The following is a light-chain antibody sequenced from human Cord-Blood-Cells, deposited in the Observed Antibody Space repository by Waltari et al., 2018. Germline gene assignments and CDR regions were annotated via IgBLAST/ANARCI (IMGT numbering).Light chain of an antibody. CDR1: NIGSKS. CDR3: QVWDSSSDHWV. Sequence: SYVLTQPPSVSVAPGKTARITCGGNNIGSKSVHWYQQKPGQAPVLVIYYASDRPSGMPERFSGSSSGNTATLTISRGEAGDEADYYCQVWDSSSDHWVFGRGTKLTVL. J-gene: IGLJ3*02. V-gene: IGLV3-21*04. CDR2: YAS.